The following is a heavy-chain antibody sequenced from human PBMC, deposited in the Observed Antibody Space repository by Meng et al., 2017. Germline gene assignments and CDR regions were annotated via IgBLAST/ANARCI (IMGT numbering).Heavy chain of an antibody. V-gene: IGHV3-38-3*01. Sequence: GESLKISCAASGFTVSSNEMSWVRQAPGKGLEWVSSISGGSTYYADSRKGRFTISRDNSKNTLHLQMNSLRAEDTAVYYCARDGWGAPGYWGQGTLVTVSS. CDR3: ARDGWGAPGY. CDR1: GFTVSSNE. D-gene: IGHD1-26*01. J-gene: IGHJ4*02. CDR2: ISGGST.